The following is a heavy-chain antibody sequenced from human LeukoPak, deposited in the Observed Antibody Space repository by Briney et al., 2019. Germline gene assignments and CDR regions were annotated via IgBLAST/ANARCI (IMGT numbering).Heavy chain of an antibody. CDR1: GGSIRSYY. D-gene: IGHD3-9*01. CDR2: IYYSGST. J-gene: IGHJ4*02. Sequence: SETLSLTCTVSGGSIRSYYWSWIRQPPGKGLEWIGYIYYSGSTNYNPSLKSRVTISVDTSKNQFSLKLSSVTAADTAVYYCARGYTYYDILTGYYPPPYYFDYWGQGTLVTVSS. V-gene: IGHV4-59*01. CDR3: ARGYTYYDILTGYYPPPYYFDY.